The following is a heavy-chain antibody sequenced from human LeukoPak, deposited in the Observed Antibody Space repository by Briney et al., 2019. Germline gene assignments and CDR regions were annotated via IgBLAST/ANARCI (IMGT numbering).Heavy chain of an antibody. CDR1: GGSFSGYY. J-gene: IGHJ4*02. D-gene: IGHD3-22*01. Sequence: SETPSLTCAVYGGSFSGYYWSWIRQPPGKGLEWIGEINHSGSTNYNPSLKSRVTISVDTSKNQFSLKLSSVTAADTAVYYCARGNYETYDSSGYFDYWGQGTLVTVSS. CDR2: INHSGST. CDR3: ARGNYETYDSSGYFDY. V-gene: IGHV4-34*01.